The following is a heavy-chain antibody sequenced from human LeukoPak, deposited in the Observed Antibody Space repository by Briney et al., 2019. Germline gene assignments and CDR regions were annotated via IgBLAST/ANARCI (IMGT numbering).Heavy chain of an antibody. V-gene: IGHV3-30*03. CDR3: AIDGYSSSWYAYYYYGMDV. CDR1: GFTFSSYA. D-gene: IGHD6-13*01. CDR2: ISYDGSNK. Sequence: GGSLRLSCAASGFTFSSYAMSWVRQAPGKGLEWVAVISYDGSNKYYADSVKGRFTISRDNSKNTLYLQMNSLRAEDTAGYYCAIDGYSSSWYAYYYYGMDVWGQGTTVTVSS. J-gene: IGHJ6*02.